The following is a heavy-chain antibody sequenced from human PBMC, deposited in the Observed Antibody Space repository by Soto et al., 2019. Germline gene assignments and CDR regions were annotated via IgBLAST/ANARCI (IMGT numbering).Heavy chain of an antibody. CDR3: ARDSPPVDH. Sequence: QVQLVQSGAEVKKPGASVKVSCKASGYTFSSYAISWVRQAPGQGLEWMGWISAYNGNTKYAQKRQGRVTMTTDTSTSTADMELRSLRPDDTAVYYCARDSPPVDHWGQGTLVTVSS. CDR2: ISAYNGNT. V-gene: IGHV1-18*01. J-gene: IGHJ4*02. CDR1: GYTFSSYA.